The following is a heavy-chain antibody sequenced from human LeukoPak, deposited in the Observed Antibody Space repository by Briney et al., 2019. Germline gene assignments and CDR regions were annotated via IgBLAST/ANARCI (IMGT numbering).Heavy chain of an antibody. CDR1: GFTFSSYA. D-gene: IGHD4-17*01. J-gene: IGHJ4*02. V-gene: IGHV3-23*01. CDR2: ISGSGGST. CDR3: ATNPKAGLRARAY. Sequence: GGSLRLSCAASGFTFSSYAMSWVRQAPGKGLEWVSAISGSGGSTYYADSVKGRFTISRDNSKNTLYLQMNSLRAEDTAVYYCATNPKAGLRARAYWGQGTLDTVSS.